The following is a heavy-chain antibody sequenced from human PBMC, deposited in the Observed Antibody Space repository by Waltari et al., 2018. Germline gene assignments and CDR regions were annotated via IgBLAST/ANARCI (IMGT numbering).Heavy chain of an antibody. V-gene: IGHV3-11*01. CDR3: ASLPLRYYFDY. Sequence: QVQLVESGGGLVKPGGSLRLACAASGCTLRHYHMSWTRQAPGKGLEWVSYISSSGSTIYYADSMKGRFTISRDNAKNSVYLQMNSLRAEDTAVYYCASLPLRYYFDYWGLGTLVTVSS. CDR1: GCTLRHYH. CDR2: ISSSGSTI. D-gene: IGHD5-12*01. J-gene: IGHJ4*02.